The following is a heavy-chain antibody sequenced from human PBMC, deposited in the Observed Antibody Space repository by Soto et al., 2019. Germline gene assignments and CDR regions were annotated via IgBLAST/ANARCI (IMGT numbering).Heavy chain of an antibody. J-gene: IGHJ6*02. CDR1: GFTFSSYA. D-gene: IGHD3-16*01. V-gene: IGHV3-23*01. CDR3: ANLRPKTYYYYYGMDV. Sequence: LRLSCAASGFTFSSYAMSWVRQAPGKGLEWVSAISGSGGSTYYADSVKGRFTISRDNSKNTLYLQMNSLRAEDTAVYYCANLRPKTYYYYYGMDVWGPATTLTVSS. CDR2: ISGSGGST.